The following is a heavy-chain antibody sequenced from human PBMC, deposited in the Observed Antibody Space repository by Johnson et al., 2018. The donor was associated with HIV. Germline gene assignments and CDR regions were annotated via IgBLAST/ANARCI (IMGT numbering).Heavy chain of an antibody. CDR1: GFTVNSNY. Sequence: MLLVESGGGLVQPGGSLRLSCAASGFTVNSNYMSWVRQATGKGLEWVSAIGTAGDTYYPGSVKGRFTISRENAKNSLYLQMNSLRAEDTAVYYCARGYYDSSDYYYVGNAFDIWGQGTMVTVSS. J-gene: IGHJ3*02. D-gene: IGHD3-22*01. CDR3: ARGYYDSSDYYYVGNAFDI. CDR2: IGTAGDT. V-gene: IGHV3-13*01.